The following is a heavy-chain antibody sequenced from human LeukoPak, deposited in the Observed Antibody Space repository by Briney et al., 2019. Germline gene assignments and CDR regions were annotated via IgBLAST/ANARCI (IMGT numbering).Heavy chain of an antibody. V-gene: IGHV3-21*01. CDR3: ARGGVYYDSSFDI. Sequence: PGGSLRLSCAVSGVNFSSYWMSWVRQAPGKGLEWVSCISSSCSYIYNADSVKGRFTISRDNAKNSLYLQMNSLRAEDTAVYYCARGGVYYDSSFDIWGQGTMVTVSP. CDR2: ISSSCSYI. J-gene: IGHJ3*02. D-gene: IGHD3-22*01. CDR1: GVNFSSYW.